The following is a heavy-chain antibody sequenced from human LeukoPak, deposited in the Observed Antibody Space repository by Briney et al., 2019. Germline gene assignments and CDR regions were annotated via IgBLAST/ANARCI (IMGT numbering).Heavy chain of an antibody. CDR3: ARAVTYHDVLTGYYRDYFDH. V-gene: IGHV4-34*01. J-gene: IGHJ4*02. CDR1: GGSFSGYY. Sequence: PSETLSLTCVVYGGSFSGYYWSWIRQPPGKGLEWIGEINHKEITNYNPSLKSRVTISVDTSKNQFSLKLSSVTAADTAVYYCARAVTYHDVLTGYYRDYFDHWGQGSLVTVSS. D-gene: IGHD3-9*01. CDR2: INHKEIT.